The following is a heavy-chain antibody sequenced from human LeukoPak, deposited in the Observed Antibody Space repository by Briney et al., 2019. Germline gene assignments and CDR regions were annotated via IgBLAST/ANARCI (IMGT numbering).Heavy chain of an antibody. V-gene: IGHV3-9*01. CDR2: ISWNSGSI. Sequence: GGSLRLSCAASGFTFDDYAMHWVRQAPGRGLEWVSGISWNSGSIGYADSVKGRFTISRDNAKNSLYLQMNSLRAEDTALYYCAKDIEEGIAAAGVDYWGQGTLVTVSS. D-gene: IGHD6-13*01. CDR3: AKDIEEGIAAAGVDY. CDR1: GFTFDDYA. J-gene: IGHJ4*02.